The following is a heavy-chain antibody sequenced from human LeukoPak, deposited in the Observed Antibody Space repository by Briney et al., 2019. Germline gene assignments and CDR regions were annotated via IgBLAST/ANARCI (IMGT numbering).Heavy chain of an antibody. J-gene: IGHJ3*02. CDR1: GASISNYY. CDR2: IDASGST. V-gene: IGHV4-4*07. D-gene: IGHD3-22*01. Sequence: SETLSLTCTVSGASISNYYWTWIRQPAGKGLEWIGRIDASGSTIYNPSLRSRVSMSVDTSKNHFSLKLNSVTAADTAVYYCAKSNGYGLIDIRGQGTMVTVSS. CDR3: AKSNGYGLIDI.